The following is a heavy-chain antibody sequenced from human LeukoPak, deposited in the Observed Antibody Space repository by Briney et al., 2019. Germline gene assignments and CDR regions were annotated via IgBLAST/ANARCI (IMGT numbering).Heavy chain of an antibody. D-gene: IGHD3-9*01. CDR1: GGSFSGYY. CDR2: INHSGST. J-gene: IGHJ4*02. CDR3: ARVANYDILTGYLGAFDY. Sequence: NPSETLSLTCAVYGGSFSGYYWSWIRQPPGKGLEWIGEINHSGSTNYNPSLKSRVTISVDTSKNQFSLKLSSVTAADTAVYYCARVANYDILTGYLGAFDYWGQGTLVTVSS. V-gene: IGHV4-34*01.